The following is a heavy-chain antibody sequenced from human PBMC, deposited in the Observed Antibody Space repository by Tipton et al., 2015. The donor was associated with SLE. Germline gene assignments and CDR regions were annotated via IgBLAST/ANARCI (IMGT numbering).Heavy chain of an antibody. CDR3: ATQPPGGAFDI. CDR1: GGSISSYY. V-gene: IGHV4-59*04. D-gene: IGHD1-14*01. J-gene: IGHJ3*02. CDR2: IYYSGST. Sequence: LRLSCTVSGGSISSYYWSWIRQPPGKGLEWIGYIYYSGSTYYNPSLKSRVTISVDTSKNQFSLKLSSVTAADTAVYYCATQPPGGAFDIWGQGTMVTVSS.